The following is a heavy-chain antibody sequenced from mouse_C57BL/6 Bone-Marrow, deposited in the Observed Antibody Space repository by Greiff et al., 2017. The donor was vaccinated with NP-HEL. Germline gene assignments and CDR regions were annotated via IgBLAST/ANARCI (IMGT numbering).Heavy chain of an antibody. Sequence: EVQLQQSGAELVKPGASVKLSCTASGFNIKDYYMHWVKQRTEQGLEWIGRIDPEGGETKYAPKFQGKATITADTSCNTAYLAVRSLTSEDTAVYYCARRALGAMDYWGQGTSVTVSS. CDR1: GFNIKDYY. J-gene: IGHJ4*01. V-gene: IGHV14-2*01. D-gene: IGHD3-3*01. CDR2: IDPEGGET. CDR3: ARRALGAMDY.